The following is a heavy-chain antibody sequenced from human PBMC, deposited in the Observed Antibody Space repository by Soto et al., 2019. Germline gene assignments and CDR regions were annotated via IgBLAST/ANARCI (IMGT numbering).Heavy chain of an antibody. V-gene: IGHV3-53*02. D-gene: IGHD1-26*01. CDR3: ARCYYSGSYVCDD. J-gene: IGHJ4*02. Sequence: EVQLVESGGALIQPGGSLRLSCAASGIIVSSYYMTWVRQAPGKGLAWVSVIYSDGRTYQADSVRGRFTISRDDFKNTVDLKMNSLRAEDTAVYYCARCYYSGSYVCDDWGQGTLVTVSS. CDR2: IYSDGRT. CDR1: GIIVSSYY.